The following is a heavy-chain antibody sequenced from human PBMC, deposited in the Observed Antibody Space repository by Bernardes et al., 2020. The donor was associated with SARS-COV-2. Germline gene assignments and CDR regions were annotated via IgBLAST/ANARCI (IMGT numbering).Heavy chain of an antibody. CDR1: GYTFNKFG. Sequence: ASVKVSCKASGYTFNKFGFSWVRQAPGQGPEWMGWISAYNGDRKYAQKFHGRVTMTTDTSTSTAYMELRSLRSDDTAVYFCARDCSSTSCYMTGSLDYWGQGALVTVSS. CDR2: ISAYNGDR. CDR3: ARDCSSTSCYMTGSLDY. D-gene: IGHD2-2*02. J-gene: IGHJ4*02. V-gene: IGHV1-18*01.